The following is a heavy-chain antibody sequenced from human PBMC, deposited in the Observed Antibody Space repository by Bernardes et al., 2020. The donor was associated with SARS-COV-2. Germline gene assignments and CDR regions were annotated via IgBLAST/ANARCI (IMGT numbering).Heavy chain of an antibody. CDR2: INLNSGGT. Sequence: ASVKVSCKASGYTFTCYYMHWVRQAPGQGLEWMGWINLNSGGTNYAQKFQGRVTMTRDTSISTAYMELSRLRSDDTAVYYCARDSTYSSGWHDALERWGQGTLVTVSS. D-gene: IGHD6-19*01. V-gene: IGHV1-2*02. CDR1: GYTFTCYY. J-gene: IGHJ4*02. CDR3: ARDSTYSSGWHDALER.